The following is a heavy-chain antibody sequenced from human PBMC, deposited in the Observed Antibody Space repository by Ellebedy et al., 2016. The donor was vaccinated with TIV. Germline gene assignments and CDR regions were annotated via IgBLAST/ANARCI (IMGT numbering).Heavy chain of an antibody. D-gene: IGHD3-10*01. J-gene: IGHJ4*02. CDR2: ISHDGLNK. V-gene: IGHV3-30*18. CDR1: GGSITSDN. CDR3: AKDGIHYYGSGSFIDH. Sequence: GGSLRLSXTVSGGSITSDNDYWGWIRQPPGKGLEWVASISHDGLNKFYADSVKGRFTISRDNSKSTLYLQMSSLRAEDTAVYYCAKDGIHYYGSGSFIDHWGQGTLVTVSS.